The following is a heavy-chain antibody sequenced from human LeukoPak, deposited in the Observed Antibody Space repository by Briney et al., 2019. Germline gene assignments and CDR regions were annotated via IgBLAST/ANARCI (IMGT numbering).Heavy chain of an antibody. V-gene: IGHV4-4*07. CDR2: IHSGGTT. CDR3: ASTTVTSGAEYFQH. J-gene: IGHJ1*01. Sequence: PSETLSLTCTVSGDSISDDYYTWMRQPAGKGLEWIGRIHSGGTTNYNPSLMSRVTLSIDKSKKHISLRLTSVTAADTALYYCASTTVTSGAEYFQHWGQGTLVTVSS. D-gene: IGHD4-17*01. CDR1: GDSISDDY.